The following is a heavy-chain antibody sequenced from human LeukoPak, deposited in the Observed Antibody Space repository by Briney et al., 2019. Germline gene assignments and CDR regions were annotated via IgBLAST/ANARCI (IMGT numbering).Heavy chain of an antibody. D-gene: IGHD6-19*01. CDR1: GFTFSSYS. CDR3: ARDQYSGHWYYALDI. V-gene: IGHV3-48*02. CDR2: ISSSISVI. Sequence: PGGSLRLSCAASGFTFSSYSMNWVRQAPGKGLEWVSYISSSISVIYYADSVKGRFTISRDNAKNSLYLQMNSLRDEDTAVYYCARDQYSGHWYYALDIWGQGTRVTVSS. J-gene: IGHJ3*02.